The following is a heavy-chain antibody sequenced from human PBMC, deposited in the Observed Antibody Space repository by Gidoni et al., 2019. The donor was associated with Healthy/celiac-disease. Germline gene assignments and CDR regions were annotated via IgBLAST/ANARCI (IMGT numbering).Heavy chain of an antibody. CDR1: GFTFDDYA. CDR2: ISWNSGSI. CDR3: AKDRGRGYSYSRPDY. D-gene: IGHD5-18*01. J-gene: IGHJ4*02. V-gene: IGHV3-9*01. Sequence: EVQLVESGGGLVQPGRSLRLSCAASGFTFDDYAMHWARQAPGKGLEWVSGISWNSGSIGYADSVKGRFTISRDNAKNSLYLQMNSLRAEDTALYYCAKDRGRGYSYSRPDYWGQGTLVTVSS.